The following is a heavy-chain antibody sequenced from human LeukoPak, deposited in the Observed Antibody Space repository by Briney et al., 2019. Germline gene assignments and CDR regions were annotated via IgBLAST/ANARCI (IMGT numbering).Heavy chain of an antibody. CDR3: ARDRYALGY. CDR1: GGSISRYY. V-gene: IGHV4-59*01. J-gene: IGHJ4*02. Sequence: SETLSLTCTVSGGSISRYYWSWVRQPPGKGLEWIGYIYYSGTTNYNPSLKSRVTMSVDTSKNQFSLNLSSVTAADTAVYYCARDRYALGYWGQGNLVTVSS. CDR2: IYYSGTT. D-gene: IGHD3-16*01.